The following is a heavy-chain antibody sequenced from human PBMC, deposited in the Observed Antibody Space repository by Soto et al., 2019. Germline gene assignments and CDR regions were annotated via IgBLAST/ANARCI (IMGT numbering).Heavy chain of an antibody. J-gene: IGHJ4*02. D-gene: IGHD7-27*01. CDR3: AGAPNGAYSAF. Sequence: QVQLQESGPGLVKPSETLSLTCTVSSGSISTYYWSWIRQPPGKGLEWIGYIYYTGSTTDNPSLTTRVAILMDTSKNQFALKPRSVTAADAAVYYCAGAPNGAYSAFWGRGTLVTVSS. V-gene: IGHV4-59*01. CDR2: IYYTGST. CDR1: SGSISTYY.